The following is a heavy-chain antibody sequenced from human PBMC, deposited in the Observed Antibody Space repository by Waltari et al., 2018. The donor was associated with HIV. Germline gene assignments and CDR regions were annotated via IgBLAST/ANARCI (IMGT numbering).Heavy chain of an antibody. Sequence: EVQLVESGGGLVQPGGSLRLSCTDSGFTFSQHWMSWVRQAPGKGLEWVANMNPLGSERYYVESVRGRFTISRDNAEKSLYLQMNGLRAEDTAIYYCATEAWWRFDYWGQGALVTVSS. CDR2: MNPLGSER. J-gene: IGHJ4*02. CDR1: GFTFSQHW. V-gene: IGHV3-7*03. CDR3: ATEAWWRFDY. D-gene: IGHD2-15*01.